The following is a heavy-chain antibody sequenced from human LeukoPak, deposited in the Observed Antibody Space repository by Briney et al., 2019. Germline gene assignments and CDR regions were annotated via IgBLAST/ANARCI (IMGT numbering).Heavy chain of an antibody. D-gene: IGHD6-13*01. V-gene: IGHV4-34*01. CDR3: AREPSDSSSWYGWFDP. CDR1: GGSFSGYY. J-gene: IGHJ5*01. Sequence: PSETLSLTCAVYGGSFSGYYWSWIRQPPGKGLEWIGEINHSGSTNYNPSLKSRVTISVDTSKNQFSLKLSSVTAADTAVYYCAREPSDSSSWYGWFDPWGQGTTVTVSS. CDR2: INHSGST.